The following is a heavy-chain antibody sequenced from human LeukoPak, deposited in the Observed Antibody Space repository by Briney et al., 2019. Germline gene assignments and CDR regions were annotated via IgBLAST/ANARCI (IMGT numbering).Heavy chain of an antibody. J-gene: IGHJ4*02. Sequence: ASVKVSCKASGYIFSGYYMHWVRQAPGKGLEWMGWINPNSGDTNYAQKFQGRVTMTRDTSISTAYMELSRLRSDDTAVYYCARDQVGAARFDSWGQGTLVTVSP. CDR1: GYIFSGYY. CDR3: ARDQVGAARFDS. CDR2: INPNSGDT. V-gene: IGHV1-2*02. D-gene: IGHD2-15*01.